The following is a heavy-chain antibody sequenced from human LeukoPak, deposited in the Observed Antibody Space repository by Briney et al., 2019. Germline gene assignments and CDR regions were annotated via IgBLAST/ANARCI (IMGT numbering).Heavy chain of an antibody. V-gene: IGHV1-58*02. CDR1: GFTFSNSA. CDR3: AADVIYESD. CDR2: IVVGSGNT. J-gene: IGHJ4*02. D-gene: IGHD2/OR15-2a*01. Sequence: ASVKVSCKASGFTFSNSAMQWVRQARGQRLEWIGWIVVGSGNTNYAQKFQERVTITRDMSTSTAYMELSSLRSEDTAMCYCAADVIYESDWGQGTLVTVSS.